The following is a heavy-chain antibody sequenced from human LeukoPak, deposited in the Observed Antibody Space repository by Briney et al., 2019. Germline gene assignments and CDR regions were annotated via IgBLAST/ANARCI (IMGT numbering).Heavy chain of an antibody. CDR3: ARDILTYYYDSSGNNVDY. CDR2: IYHSGST. V-gene: IGHV4-39*07. D-gene: IGHD3-22*01. J-gene: IGHJ4*02. CDR1: GGSISSSSYY. Sequence: SETLSLTCTVSGGSISSSSYYWGWIRQPPGKGLEWIGSIYHSGSTYYNPSLKSRVTISVDTSKNQFSLKLSSVTAADTAVYYCARDILTYYYDSSGNNVDYWGQGTLVTVSS.